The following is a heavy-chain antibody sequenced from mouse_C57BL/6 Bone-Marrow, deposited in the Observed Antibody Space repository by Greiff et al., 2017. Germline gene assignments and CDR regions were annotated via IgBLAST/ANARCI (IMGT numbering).Heavy chain of an antibody. CDR3: TEGYYGISYWFAY. V-gene: IGHV6-3*01. D-gene: IGHD1-1*01. CDR1: GFTFSNYW. Sequence: EVMLVESGGGLVQPGGSMKLSCVASGFTFSNYWMNWVRQSPEKGLEWVAQIRLKSDNYATDYAGSVKGRFTISRDDSKSSVYLQMNNLRAEYTGIYYCTEGYYGISYWFAYWGQGTLVTVSA. J-gene: IGHJ3*01. CDR2: IRLKSDNYAT.